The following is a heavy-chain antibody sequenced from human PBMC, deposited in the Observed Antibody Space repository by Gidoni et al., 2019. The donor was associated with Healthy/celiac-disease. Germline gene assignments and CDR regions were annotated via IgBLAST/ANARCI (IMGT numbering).Heavy chain of an antibody. D-gene: IGHD3-16*02. J-gene: IGHJ4*02. V-gene: IGHV3-49*04. CDR2: IRSKAYGGTT. Sequence: EVQLVESGGGLVQHGRSLRLPCTASGFTLGDYAMSWVRQAPGKGLEWVGFIRSKAYGGTTEYAASVKGRFTISRDDSKSIAYLQMNSLKTEDTAVYYCTRDPDDYVWGSYRRSFDYWGQGTLVTVSS. CDR3: TRDPDDYVWGSYRRSFDY. CDR1: GFTLGDYA.